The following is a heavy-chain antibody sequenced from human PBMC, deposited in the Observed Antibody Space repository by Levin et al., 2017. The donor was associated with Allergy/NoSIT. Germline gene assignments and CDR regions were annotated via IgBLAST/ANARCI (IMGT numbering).Heavy chain of an antibody. CDR3: AKIDPLRFLEWLYFDY. J-gene: IGHJ4*02. V-gene: IGHV3-23*01. CDR1: GFTFSSYA. Sequence: GESLKISCAASGFTFSSYAMSWVRQAPGKGLEWVSAISGSGGSTYYADSVKGRFTISRDNSKNTLYLQMNSLRAEDTAVYYCAKIDPLRFLEWLYFDYWGQGTLVTVSS. CDR2: ISGSGGST. D-gene: IGHD3-3*01.